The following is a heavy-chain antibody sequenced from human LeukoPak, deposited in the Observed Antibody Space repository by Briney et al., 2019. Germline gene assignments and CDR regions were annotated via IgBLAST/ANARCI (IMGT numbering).Heavy chain of an antibody. V-gene: IGHV1-2*02. CDR3: AREGSDSCHDY. J-gene: IGHJ4*02. CDR2: MNPNSGGT. CDR1: GYTFTGYY. Sequence: ASVKVSCKASGYTFTGYYMHWVRQAPGQGGEWMGGMNPNSGGTNYAQKFHGSDTMTRDPSITTAYMELSRLRSDDTAVYYCAREGSDSCHDYWGQGTLVTVSS. D-gene: IGHD2-15*01.